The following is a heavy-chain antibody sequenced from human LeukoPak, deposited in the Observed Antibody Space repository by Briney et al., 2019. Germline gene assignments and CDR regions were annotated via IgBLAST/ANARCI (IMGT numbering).Heavy chain of an antibody. J-gene: IGHJ6*03. CDR1: GFTFNSYT. V-gene: IGHV3-30-3*01. Sequence: GGSLRLSCAASGFTFNSYTMHWVRQAPGKGLEWVAVISYDGGNKYYAESLKGQFTISRDSSKSTSYLQMNSLRAEDTAVYYCARDERVRGVTLTGIGFMDVWGKGTTVTVSS. CDR3: ARDERVRGVTLTGIGFMDV. CDR2: ISYDGGNK. D-gene: IGHD3-10*01.